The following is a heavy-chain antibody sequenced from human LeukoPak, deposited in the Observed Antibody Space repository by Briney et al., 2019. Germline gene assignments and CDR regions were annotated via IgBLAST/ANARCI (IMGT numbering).Heavy chain of an antibody. D-gene: IGHD5-12*01. V-gene: IGHV3-48*02. J-gene: IGHJ4*02. CDR2: ISSSDNTI. CDR1: GFTFSNYG. Sequence: GGSLRLSCAASGFTFSNYGMNWVRQSPVKGLEWLSYISSSDNTIYYADSVKGRFTISRDNAKNSLYLQMNSLRDEDTAVYYCARAMRSGYDYWGQGTLVTVSS. CDR3: ARAMRSGYDY.